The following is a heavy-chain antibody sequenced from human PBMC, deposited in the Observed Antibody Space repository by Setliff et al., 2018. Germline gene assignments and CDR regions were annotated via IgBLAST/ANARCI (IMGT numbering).Heavy chain of an antibody. V-gene: IGHV4-39*01. CDR1: GDSIRRSTYY. CDR3: ARRDPTGYYGYSFDF. D-gene: IGHD3-9*01. CDR2: VDHSGNA. J-gene: IGHJ4*02. Sequence: ETLSLTCTVSGDSIRRSTYYWGWIRQSPGKGLDWIATVDHSGNAFYNPSLKSRVIISVDTSKNQVSLRLTSVSAADTAVYFCARRDPTGYYGYSFDFWGQGTLVTVSS.